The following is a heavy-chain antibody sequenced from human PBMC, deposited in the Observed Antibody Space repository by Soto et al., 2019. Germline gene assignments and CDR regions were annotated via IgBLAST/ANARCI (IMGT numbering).Heavy chain of an antibody. Sequence: QVQLVQSGAEVKKPGSSVKVSCTASGGTFSYYTISWVRQAPGQGLEWMGRVIPMVGMSSYAQKFQGRVTITADKSTGTVYMVLSSLRSEDTAVYYCATNYGSGSTHFDYWGQGTLVTVSS. V-gene: IGHV1-69*02. CDR1: GGTFSYYT. D-gene: IGHD3-10*01. J-gene: IGHJ4*02. CDR2: VIPMVGMS. CDR3: ATNYGSGSTHFDY.